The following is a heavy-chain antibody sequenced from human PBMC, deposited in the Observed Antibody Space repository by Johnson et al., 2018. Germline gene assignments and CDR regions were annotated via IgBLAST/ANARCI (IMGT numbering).Heavy chain of an antibody. CDR3: ARGNYNDPIDI. CDR1: RFTFSDYY. D-gene: IGHD3-10*01. CDR2: ISSSGTMK. J-gene: IGHJ3*02. V-gene: IGHV3-11*04. Sequence: QVQLVQSGGGLVKPGGSLRLSCEASRFTFSDYYMSWIRQAPGKGLEWLSYISSSGTMKYYVDSVKGRFTIYRDNAKKSLYLQMSSLRVEDTALYYCARGNYNDPIDIWGQGTMVTVSS.